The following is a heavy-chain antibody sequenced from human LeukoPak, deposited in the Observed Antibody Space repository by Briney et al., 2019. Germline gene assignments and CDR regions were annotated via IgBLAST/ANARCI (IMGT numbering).Heavy chain of an antibody. J-gene: IGHJ3*02. CDR2: IGTAGDT. V-gene: IGHV3-13*01. CDR1: GFTFSSYD. Sequence: GGSLRLSCAASGFTFSSYDMHWVRQATGKGLEWVSAIGTAGDTYYPGSVKGRFTISRENAKNSLYLQMNSLRAGDTAVYYCARAQMAAAFDIWGQGTMVTVSS. CDR3: ARAQMAAAFDI. D-gene: IGHD6-13*01.